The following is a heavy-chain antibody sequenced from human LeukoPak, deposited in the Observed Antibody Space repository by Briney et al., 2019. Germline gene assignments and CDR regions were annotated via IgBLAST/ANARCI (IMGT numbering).Heavy chain of an antibody. J-gene: IGHJ4*02. V-gene: IGHV1-2*02. CDR2: INPNSGGT. Sequence: ASVKVSCKASGYTFTGYYMHWVRQAPGQGLEWMGWINPNSGGTNYAQKFQGRVTMTRDTSISTAYMELSRLRSDDTAVYYCASQNCTNGVCYSVFDDWGQGTLVTVSS. CDR3: ASQNCTNGVCYSVFDD. CDR1: GYTFTGYY. D-gene: IGHD2-8*01.